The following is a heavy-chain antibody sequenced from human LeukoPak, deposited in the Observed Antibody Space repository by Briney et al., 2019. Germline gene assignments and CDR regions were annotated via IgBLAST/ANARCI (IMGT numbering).Heavy chain of an antibody. CDR1: GGSIRSNSYY. J-gene: IGHJ6*03. CDR3: ATGSSRYYYYMDV. V-gene: IGHV4-39*01. CDR2: IYFSGST. Sequence: SETLSLTCTVSGGSIRSNSYYWGWIRQPPGKGLEWFGSIYFSGSTYYNPSLKSRVTISVDTSKNQFSLKLSSVTAADTAVYYCATGSSRYYYYMDVWGKGTTVTVSS. D-gene: IGHD3-10*01.